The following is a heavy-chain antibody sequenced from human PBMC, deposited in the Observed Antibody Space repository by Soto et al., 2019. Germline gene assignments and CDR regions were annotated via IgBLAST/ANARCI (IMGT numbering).Heavy chain of an antibody. Sequence: ASVKVSCKASGYTFTSYGISWVRQAPGQGLEWMGWISAYNGNTNYAQKLQGRVTMTTDTSTSTAYMELRSLRSDDTAMYYCAREADGYCSGGSCYAYWGQGTLVTVSS. CDR1: GYTFTSYG. D-gene: IGHD2-15*01. CDR2: ISAYNGNT. J-gene: IGHJ4*02. V-gene: IGHV1-18*01. CDR3: AREADGYCSGGSCYAY.